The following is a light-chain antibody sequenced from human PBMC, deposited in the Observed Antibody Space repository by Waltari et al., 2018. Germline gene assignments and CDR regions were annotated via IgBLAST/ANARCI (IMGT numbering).Light chain of an antibody. CDR2: DNN. CDR1: SSNIGAGYA. CDR3: QSYDSSLTGYVV. V-gene: IGLV1-40*01. Sequence: QSVLTQPPSVSGAPGQRVTISCTGSSSNIGAGYAVHGYQVLPGTAPKLLISDNNIRPSGVPDRFSGSKSGTSASLAITGLQAEDEADYYCQSYDSSLTGYVVFGGGTKLTVL. J-gene: IGLJ2*01.